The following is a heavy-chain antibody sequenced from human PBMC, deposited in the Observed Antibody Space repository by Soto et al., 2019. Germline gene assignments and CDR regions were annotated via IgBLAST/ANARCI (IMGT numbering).Heavy chain of an antibody. V-gene: IGHV4-4*02. D-gene: IGHD6-19*01. CDR3: ARDSGWYNPPSFYYYYGMDV. J-gene: IGHJ6*02. CDR1: GGSISSSNW. Sequence: PSETLSLTCAVSGGSISSSNWWSWVRQTPGKGLEWIGEIYHSGSTNYNPSLKSRVTISVDKSKNQFPLKLSSVTAADTAVYYCARDSGWYNPPSFYYYYGMDVWGQGTTVTVSS. CDR2: IYHSGST.